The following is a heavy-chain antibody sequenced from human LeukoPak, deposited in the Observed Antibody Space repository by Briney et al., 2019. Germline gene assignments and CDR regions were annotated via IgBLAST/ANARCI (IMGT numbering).Heavy chain of an antibody. CDR1: GFTFSSYA. D-gene: IGHD6-13*01. CDR3: AKLTAPLKQLVDY. CDR2: VSGSAVST. Sequence: PPGGSLRLSCAASGFTFSSYAVSWVRQAPGKGLEWVASVSGSAVSTYYADSVKGRFTISRDNSKNTLYLQMNSLRAEDTAVYYCAKLTAPLKQLVDYWGQGTLVTVSS. J-gene: IGHJ4*02. V-gene: IGHV3-23*01.